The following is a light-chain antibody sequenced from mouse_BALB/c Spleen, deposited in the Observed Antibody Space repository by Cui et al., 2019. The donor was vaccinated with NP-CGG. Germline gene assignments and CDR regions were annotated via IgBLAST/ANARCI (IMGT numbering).Light chain of an antibody. CDR3: ALWYSNHWV. V-gene: IGLV1*01. J-gene: IGLJ1*01. Sequence: QAVVTQESALTTFPGEIVTLTCRSSTGVVTTRNYANWVQEKPDHLFTGLIGGTNNRPPGVPARFSGSLIGDKAALTITGAQTEDEAIYFCALWYSNHWVFGGGTKLTVL. CDR2: GTN. CDR1: TGVVTTRNY.